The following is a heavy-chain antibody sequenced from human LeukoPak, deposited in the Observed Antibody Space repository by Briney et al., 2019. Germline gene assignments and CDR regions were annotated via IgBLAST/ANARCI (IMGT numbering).Heavy chain of an antibody. CDR3: AREVFYASGGYAFDY. CDR1: GFTFSSHS. D-gene: IGHD3-22*01. Sequence: GGSLRLSCAASGFTFSSHSMNWVRQAPGKGLEWVSYISSSSSTIYYADSVKGRFTISRDNAKNSLYLQMNSLRDEDTAVYYCAREVFYASGGYAFDYWGQGTLVTVSS. V-gene: IGHV3-48*02. J-gene: IGHJ4*02. CDR2: ISSSSSTI.